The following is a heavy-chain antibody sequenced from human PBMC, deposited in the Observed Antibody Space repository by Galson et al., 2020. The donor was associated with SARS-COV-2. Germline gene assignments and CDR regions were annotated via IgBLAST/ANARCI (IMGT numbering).Heavy chain of an antibody. CDR1: GFTFSDYS. V-gene: IGHV3-11*01. Sequence: GGSLRLSCVASGFTFSDYSITWIRQAAGKGLEWVADIGASGSIVDYADSVRGRFTISRDNPRNSLYLQMNSLRADDAAVYFCARGATFFPSWGQGTLVSVSS. CDR2: IGASGSIV. CDR3: ARGATFFPS. J-gene: IGHJ1*01.